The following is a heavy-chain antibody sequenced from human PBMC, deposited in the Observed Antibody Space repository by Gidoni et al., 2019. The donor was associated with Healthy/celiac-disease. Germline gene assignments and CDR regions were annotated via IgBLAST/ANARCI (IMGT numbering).Heavy chain of an antibody. CDR1: GFTFSSYS. V-gene: IGHV3-21*01. CDR3: ARGRVARHFDY. CDR2: ISSSSSYI. J-gene: IGHJ4*02. Sequence: EVQLVESGGGLVKPGGSLRLSCAASGFTFSSYSMNWVRQAPGKGLDWVSSISSSSSYIYYADSVKGRFTISRDNAKNSLYLQMNSLRAEDTAVYYCARGRVARHFDYWGQGTLVTVSS. D-gene: IGHD3-3*01.